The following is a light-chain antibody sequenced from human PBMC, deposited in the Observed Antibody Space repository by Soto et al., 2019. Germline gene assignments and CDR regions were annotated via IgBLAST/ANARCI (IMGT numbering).Light chain of an antibody. V-gene: IGKV3-20*01. CDR2: GTG. CDR1: QSVSSSY. CDR3: PHYSIQPNT. Sequence: EIVLTQSPGTLSLSPGQRATLSCRASQSVSSSYLAWYQHNRCQAPRLLMFGTGSRATGIPDRFSGTGSGTDFTLNIIRLEPADFAVYYCPHYSIQPNTFGQGTNFEIK. J-gene: IGKJ2*01.